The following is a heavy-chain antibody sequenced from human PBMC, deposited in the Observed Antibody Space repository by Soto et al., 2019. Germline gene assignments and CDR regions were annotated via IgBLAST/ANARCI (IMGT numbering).Heavy chain of an antibody. CDR2: IIPILGIA. CDR3: ARDGYYYDSSGYYFDY. J-gene: IGHJ4*02. CDR1: GGTFSSYT. D-gene: IGHD3-22*01. V-gene: IGHV1-69*08. Sequence: QVQLVQSGAEVKKPGSSVKVSCKASGGTFSSYTISWVRQAPGQGLEWMGRIIPILGIANYAQKFQGRVTITADKSTSTAYMELSSLRSEDTAVYYCARDGYYYDSSGYYFDYWGQGPLVTVSS.